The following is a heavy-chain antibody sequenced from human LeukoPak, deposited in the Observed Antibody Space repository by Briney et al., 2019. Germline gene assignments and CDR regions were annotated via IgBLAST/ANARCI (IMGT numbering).Heavy chain of an antibody. CDR1: GGSFSGYY. J-gene: IGHJ6*02. Sequence: SETLSLTCAVYGGSFSGYYWSWIRQPPGKGLEWIGEINYSGSTNYNPSLKSRVTISVDTSKNQFSLKLSSVTAADTAVYYCARVVRYYYYGMDVWGQGTTVTVSS. V-gene: IGHV4-34*01. CDR2: INYSGST. D-gene: IGHD3-22*01. CDR3: ARVVRYYYYGMDV.